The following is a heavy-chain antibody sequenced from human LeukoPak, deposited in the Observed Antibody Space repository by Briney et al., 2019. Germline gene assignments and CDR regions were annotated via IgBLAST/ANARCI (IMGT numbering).Heavy chain of an antibody. CDR3: ARVNSGDFDY. V-gene: IGHV3-53*01. Sequence: GGSLTLSCAASGFTVSGNYMSWVRQAPGKGLEWVSVIFNDGITYYADSVKGRFTISRDKSMNTLYLQMNSLTVEDMAVYYCARVNSGDFDYWGQGTLVTVSS. CDR2: IFNDGIT. CDR1: GFTVSGNY. J-gene: IGHJ4*02. D-gene: IGHD1-26*01.